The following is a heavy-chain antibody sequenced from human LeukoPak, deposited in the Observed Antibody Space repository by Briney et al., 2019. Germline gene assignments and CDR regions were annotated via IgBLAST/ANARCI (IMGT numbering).Heavy chain of an antibody. J-gene: IGHJ5*02. D-gene: IGHD6-13*01. CDR3: ARGAAAAVKYNWFDH. V-gene: IGHV1-69*05. CDR1: GGTFSSYA. CDR2: IIPIFGTA. Sequence: ASVKVSCKASGGTFSSYAISWVRQAPGQGLEWMGGIIPIFGTANYAQKFQGRVTITTDESTSTAFMELSSLRSEDTAVYYCARGAAAAVKYNWFDHWGQGTLVTVSS.